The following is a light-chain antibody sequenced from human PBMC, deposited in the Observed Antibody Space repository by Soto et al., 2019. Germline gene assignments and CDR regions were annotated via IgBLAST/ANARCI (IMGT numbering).Light chain of an antibody. J-gene: IGKJ1*01. V-gene: IGKV3D-20*02. CDR1: QSVSSSY. CDR2: GAS. Sequence: EILMTQSPATLSVSPGERATLSCRASQSVSSSYLAWYQQKPGQAPRLLIYGASNRATGIPARFSGSGSGTDFTLTISSLEPEDFEVYYCQQRYNWPPTFGQGTKVDIK. CDR3: QQRYNWPPT.